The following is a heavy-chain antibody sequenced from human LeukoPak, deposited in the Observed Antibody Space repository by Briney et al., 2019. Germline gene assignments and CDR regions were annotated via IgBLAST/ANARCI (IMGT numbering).Heavy chain of an antibody. J-gene: IGHJ4*02. CDR2: IYYSGST. D-gene: IGHD6-19*01. CDR3: ASTSQQWLVDY. CDR1: GGSFSGYY. V-gene: IGHV4-59*08. Sequence: SETLSLTCAVYGGSFSGYYWSWIRQPPGKGLEWIGYIYYSGSTNYNPSLKSRVTISVDTSKNQFSLKLSSVTAADTAVYYCASTSQQWLVDYWGQGTLVTVSS.